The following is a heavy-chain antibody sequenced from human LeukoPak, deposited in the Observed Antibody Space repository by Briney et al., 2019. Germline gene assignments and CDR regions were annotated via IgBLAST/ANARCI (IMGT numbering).Heavy chain of an antibody. V-gene: IGHV3-7*01. D-gene: IGHD3-10*02. CDR2: IKEDGSDK. CDR3: TRDVHDY. CDR1: GFTVSSYW. J-gene: IGHJ4*02. Sequence: GGSLRLSCAASGFTVSSYWMSWVRQAPGKGLEWVATIKEDGSDKCYVDSVKGRFSISRDNAENSLYLQMNSLRAEDTAVYYCTRDVHDYWGQGTLVTVSS.